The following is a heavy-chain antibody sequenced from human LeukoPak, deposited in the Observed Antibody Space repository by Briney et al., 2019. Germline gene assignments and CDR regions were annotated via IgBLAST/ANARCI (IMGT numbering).Heavy chain of an antibody. D-gene: IGHD1/OR15-1a*01. CDR3: AMHMAPPGTRCFDH. V-gene: IGHV4-4*02. CDR1: GGSINNNKW. CDR2: VNLSGDT. Sequence: SETLSLTCVVSGGSINNNKWWSWVRQPPGKGLEWIGTVNLSGDTNYKPSLEGRPTLTVHKSKDHVSLRLNSEMAAGPAVYYCAMHMAPPGTRCFDHWGQGTLVTVSS. J-gene: IGHJ4*02.